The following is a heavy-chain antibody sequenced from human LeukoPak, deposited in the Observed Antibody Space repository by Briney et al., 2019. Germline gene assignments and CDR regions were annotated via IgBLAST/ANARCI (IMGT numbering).Heavy chain of an antibody. V-gene: IGHV3-7*01. Sequence: HPGGSLRLSCAASGFTFSSYWMSWVGQAPGKGLEWVANIKQDGSEKYYVDSVKGRFTISRDNAKNSLYLQMNSLRAEDTAVYYCARDTYYYDSSGYPPLYYYYYYMDVWGKGTTVTVSS. CDR2: IKQDGSEK. D-gene: IGHD3-22*01. J-gene: IGHJ6*03. CDR1: GFTFSSYW. CDR3: ARDTYYYDSSGYPPLYYYYYYMDV.